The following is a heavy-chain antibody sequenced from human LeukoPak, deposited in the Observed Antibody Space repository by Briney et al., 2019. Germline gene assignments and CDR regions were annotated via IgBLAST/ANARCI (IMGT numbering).Heavy chain of an antibody. D-gene: IGHD3-3*01. Sequence: ASVKVSCKASGYTFTSYGISWVRQAPGQGLEWMGWISAYNGNTNYAQKLQGRVTMTTDTSTSTAYMELRSLRSDDTAVYYCARAQAVFGVDPIYYFDYWGQGTLVTVSS. J-gene: IGHJ4*02. CDR2: ISAYNGNT. CDR1: GYTFTSYG. V-gene: IGHV1-18*01. CDR3: ARAQAVFGVDPIYYFDY.